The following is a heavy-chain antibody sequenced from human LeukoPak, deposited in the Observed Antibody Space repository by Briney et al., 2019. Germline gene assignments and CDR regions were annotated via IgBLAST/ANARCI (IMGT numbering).Heavy chain of an antibody. V-gene: IGHV6-1*01. CDR3: ARDYCSGGSCAAHNWFDP. D-gene: IGHD2-15*01. CDR2: TYYRSKWYN. Sequence: SQTLSLTCAISGDSVSSNSAAWNWIRQSPSRGLEWLGRTYYRSKWYNDYAVSVKSRITINPDTSKNQFSLQLNSVTPEDTAVYYCARDYCSGGSCAAHNWFDPWGQGTLVTVSS. J-gene: IGHJ5*02. CDR1: GDSVSSNSAA.